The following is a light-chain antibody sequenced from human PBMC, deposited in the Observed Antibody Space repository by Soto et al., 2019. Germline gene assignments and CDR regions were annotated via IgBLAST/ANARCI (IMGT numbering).Light chain of an antibody. CDR2: KAA. J-gene: IGKJ1*01. CDR1: QSIRRW. V-gene: IGKV1-5*03. Sequence: DIQMTQSPSSLSASVGDRVTIACRASQSIRRWLAWYQQKPGKAPKLLIYKAASLESGVPSRFSGSGSGTEFTLTISSLQPDDFATYYCQQYNYYSRTFGQGTKVDIK. CDR3: QQYNYYSRT.